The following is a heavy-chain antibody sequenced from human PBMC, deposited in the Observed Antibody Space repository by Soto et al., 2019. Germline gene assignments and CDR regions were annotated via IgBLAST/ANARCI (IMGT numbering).Heavy chain of an antibody. CDR1: GFTFSSYW. D-gene: IGHD6-13*01. CDR2: IKQDGSEK. J-gene: IGHJ4*02. CDR3: TRDLYKSSSWLFPNDY. Sequence: GGSLRLSCAASGFTFSSYWMSWVRQAPGKGLEWVANIKQDGSEKYYVDSVKGRFTISRDNAKNSLYLQMNSLRAEDTAVYYCTRDLYKSSSWLFPNDYWGQGTLVTVSS. V-gene: IGHV3-7*01.